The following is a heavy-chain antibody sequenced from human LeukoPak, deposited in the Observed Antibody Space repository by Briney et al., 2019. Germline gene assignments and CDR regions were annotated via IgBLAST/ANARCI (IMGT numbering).Heavy chain of an antibody. CDR3: ARRVSVATRPYHYHGIDV. J-gene: IGHJ6*02. CDR1: GASISSYY. D-gene: IGHD5-12*01. Sequence: SETLSLTCTVSGASISSYYWSWVRQPPGKGLEWLGYIYYSGSTNYNPSRKSRVPISEDTPKNQFSLKLSSVTGADTAVYYCARRVSVATRPYHYHGIDVWRQGTTVSV. CDR2: IYYSGST. V-gene: IGHV4-59*01.